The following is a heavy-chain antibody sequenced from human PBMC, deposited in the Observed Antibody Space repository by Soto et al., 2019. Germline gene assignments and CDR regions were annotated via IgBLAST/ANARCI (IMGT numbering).Heavy chain of an antibody. J-gene: IGHJ5*02. V-gene: IGHV1-18*01. Sequence: ASVKVSCKASGYTFTSYGISWVRQAPGQGLEWMGWISAYNGNTKYAQKVQGRVTMTTDTSTNTAYMELRSLRSDDTDVYYCARDNPPFDPWGQGTLVTVSS. CDR3: ARDNPPFDP. CDR1: GYTFTSYG. CDR2: ISAYNGNT.